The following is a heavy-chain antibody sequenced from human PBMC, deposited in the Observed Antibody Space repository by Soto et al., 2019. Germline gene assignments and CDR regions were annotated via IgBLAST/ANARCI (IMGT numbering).Heavy chain of an antibody. CDR3: ARSYRRGNGYSSGWDAFDI. CDR1: GGSISSYY. CDR2: IYYSGST. J-gene: IGHJ3*02. Sequence: QVQLQESGPGLVKPSETLSLTCTVSGGSISSYYWSWIRQPPGKGLEWIGYIYYSGSTNYNPSLKSRVTISVDTSKNQFSLKLSSVTAADTAVYYCARSYRRGNGYSSGWDAFDIWGQGTMVTVSS. V-gene: IGHV4-59*01. D-gene: IGHD6-19*01.